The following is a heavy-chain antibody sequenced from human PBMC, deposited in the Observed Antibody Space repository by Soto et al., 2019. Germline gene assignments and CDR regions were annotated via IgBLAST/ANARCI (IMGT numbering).Heavy chain of an antibody. CDR1: GYTFTSYG. V-gene: IGHV1-18*01. D-gene: IGHD3-16*01. CDR3: ARDQRIMITFGGVMPDFDY. CDR2: ISAYNGNT. Sequence: ASVKVSCKASGYTFTSYGISWVRQAPGQGLEWMGWISAYNGNTNYAQKLQGRVTMTTGTSTSTAYMELRSLRSDDTAVYYCARDQRIMITFGGVMPDFDYWGQGTLVTVSS. J-gene: IGHJ4*02.